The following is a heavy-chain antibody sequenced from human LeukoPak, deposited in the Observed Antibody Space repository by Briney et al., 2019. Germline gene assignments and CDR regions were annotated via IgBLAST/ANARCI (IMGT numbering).Heavy chain of an antibody. J-gene: IGHJ2*01. Sequence: GGSLRLSCAASGFTSSSYAMSWVRQAPGKGLEWVSVISGSGTSTYYADSVKGRFTISRDNSKNTLYLQMNSLRAEDTAAYYCAKVGYGDYDWYFDLWGRGTLVTVSS. V-gene: IGHV3-23*01. CDR1: GFTSSSYA. D-gene: IGHD4-17*01. CDR3: AKVGYGDYDWYFDL. CDR2: ISGSGTST.